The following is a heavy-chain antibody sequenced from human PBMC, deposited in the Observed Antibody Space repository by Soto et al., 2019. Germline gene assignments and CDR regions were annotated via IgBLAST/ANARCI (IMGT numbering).Heavy chain of an antibody. CDR1: GDSITGGVSY. J-gene: IGHJ5*02. Sequence: SETRSLTWSVSGDSITGGVSYWIWFRHRPGEGLEYIGYISYSGTTYYNPSLKSRVTMSLDTSENQFSLRLSFVTAADTAVYYCARERQFGPSSGRFDPWGQGTQVTVS. V-gene: IGHV4-31*02. D-gene: IGHD3-10*01. CDR3: ARERQFGPSSGRFDP. CDR2: ISYSGTT.